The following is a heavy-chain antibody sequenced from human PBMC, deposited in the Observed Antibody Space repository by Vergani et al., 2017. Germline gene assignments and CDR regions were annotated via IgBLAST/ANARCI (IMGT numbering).Heavy chain of an antibody. CDR1: GITFWKFG. J-gene: IGHJ6*03. CDR2: ISWNSGAV. Sequence: EVDLVESGGGLAQPGGSLRLSCEASGITFWKFGMHWVRQGPGKGLEWVSGISWNSGAVDYADSVRGRFTISRDNAKNSLYLQMNSLRAEDTAVYYCARESYGSSSGYYMDVWGKGTTVTVSS. D-gene: IGHD6-13*01. V-gene: IGHV3-9*01. CDR3: ARESYGSSSGYYMDV.